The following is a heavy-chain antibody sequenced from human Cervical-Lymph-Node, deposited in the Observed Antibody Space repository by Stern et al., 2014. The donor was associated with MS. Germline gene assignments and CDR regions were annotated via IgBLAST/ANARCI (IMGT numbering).Heavy chain of an antibody. Sequence: EVQLVESGAEVKKPGESLKISCKASGYMFASHWIGWGRQMPGKGLEWMGIIDPGDSNTISSPSSQGQVTISVDKSTSTAYLQWSSLKASDTAMYYCARVNGGNSDWFDPWGQGTLVTVSS. CDR2: IDPGDSNT. CDR1: GYMFASHW. D-gene: IGHD4-23*01. J-gene: IGHJ5*02. CDR3: ARVNGGNSDWFDP. V-gene: IGHV5-51*01.